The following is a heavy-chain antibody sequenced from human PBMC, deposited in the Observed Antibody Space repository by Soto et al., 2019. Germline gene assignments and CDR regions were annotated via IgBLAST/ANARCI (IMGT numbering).Heavy chain of an antibody. CDR1: GYTFTGYY. J-gene: IGHJ4*02. D-gene: IGHD1-26*01. CDR3: ARDGPGGSYLYY. Sequence: ASVKVSCKASGYTFTGYYMHWVRQAPGQGLEWMGWINPNSGGTNYAQKFQGWVTMTRDTSISTAYMELSRLRSDDTVVYYCARDGPGGSYLYYWGQGTLVTVSS. CDR2: INPNSGGT. V-gene: IGHV1-2*04.